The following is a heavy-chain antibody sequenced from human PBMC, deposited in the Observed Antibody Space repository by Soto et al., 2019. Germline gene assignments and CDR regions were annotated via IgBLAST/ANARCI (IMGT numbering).Heavy chain of an antibody. CDR2: INPNSGGT. V-gene: IGHV1-2*04. J-gene: IGHJ6*02. CDR1: GYTFTGYY. D-gene: IGHD6-13*01. Sequence: ASVKVSCKASGYTFTGYYMHWVRQAPGQGLEWMGWINPNSGGTNYAQKFQGWVTMTRDTSISTAYMELSRLRSDDTAVYYCARETGIAPAGTVDYYCDMDVWGQVTTVTASS. CDR3: ARETGIAPAGTVDYYCDMDV.